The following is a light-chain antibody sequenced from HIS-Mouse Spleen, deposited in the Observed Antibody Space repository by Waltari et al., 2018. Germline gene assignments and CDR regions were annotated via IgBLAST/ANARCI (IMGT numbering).Light chain of an antibody. Sequence: SYELTQPPSVSVSPGQTARITCSGDALPKKYAYWYQQKSGQATVLVIYEDSKRPSGIPGRFSGSSSGTMATVTISGAQVEDEADYYCYSTDSSGNHNWVFGGGTKLTVL. V-gene: IGLV3-10*01. J-gene: IGLJ3*02. CDR1: ALPKKY. CDR3: YSTDSSGNHNWV. CDR2: EDS.